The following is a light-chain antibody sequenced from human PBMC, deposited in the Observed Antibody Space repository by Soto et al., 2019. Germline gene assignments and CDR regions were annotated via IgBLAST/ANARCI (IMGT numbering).Light chain of an antibody. V-gene: IGKV3-15*01. CDR3: QQYNDWPPIT. Sequence: EILLTQSPATLAVSPGEGATLSCRASQSVRDNLAWYQQKPGQAPRLLIYRASTRATGAPARFSGSGSGTEFTLTISSLQSEDSAVYYCQQYNDWPPITFGQGTRLEIK. J-gene: IGKJ5*01. CDR1: QSVRDN. CDR2: RAS.